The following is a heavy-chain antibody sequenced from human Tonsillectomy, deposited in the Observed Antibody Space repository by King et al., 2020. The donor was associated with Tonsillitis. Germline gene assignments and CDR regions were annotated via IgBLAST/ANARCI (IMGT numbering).Heavy chain of an antibody. Sequence: VQLVESGGGVVQPGRSLRLSCAASGFTFSSYGMHWVRQAPGKGLEWVAVISYDGSNKYYADSVKGRFTISRDNSKNTLYLQMNSLRAEDTAVYYCAKDPYDFWRGYPRGSPYYYYYMDVWGKGTTVTVSS. D-gene: IGHD3-3*01. CDR2: ISYDGSNK. CDR1: GFTFSSYG. V-gene: IGHV3-30*18. CDR3: AKDPYDFWRGYPRGSPYYYYYMDV. J-gene: IGHJ6*03.